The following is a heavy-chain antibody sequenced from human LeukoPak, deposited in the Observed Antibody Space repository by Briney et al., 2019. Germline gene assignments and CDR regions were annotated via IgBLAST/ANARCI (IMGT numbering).Heavy chain of an antibody. D-gene: IGHD3-10*02. J-gene: IGHJ6*04. Sequence: PGGSLRLSCAASGFTFSSYEMNWVRQAPGKGLEWVSYISSSGSTIYYADSVKGRFTISRDNSKNTLYLQMNSLRAEDRAVYYCAEHGITMIGGVWGKGTTVTISS. V-gene: IGHV3-48*03. CDR2: ISSSGSTI. CDR1: GFTFSSYE. CDR3: AEHGITMIGGV.